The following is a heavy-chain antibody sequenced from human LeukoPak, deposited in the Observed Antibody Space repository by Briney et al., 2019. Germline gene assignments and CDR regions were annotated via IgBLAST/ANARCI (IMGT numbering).Heavy chain of an antibody. J-gene: IGHJ6*02. D-gene: IGHD6-6*01. CDR1: GGPISSYY. Sequence: SETLSLTCTVSGGPISSYYWSWIRQPPGKGLEWIGYIYYSGSTNYNPSLKSRVTISVDTSKNQFSLKLSSVTAADTAVYYCARWYSSSSGGYGMDVWGQGTLVTVSS. CDR3: ARWYSSSSGGYGMDV. CDR2: IYYSGST. V-gene: IGHV4-59*01.